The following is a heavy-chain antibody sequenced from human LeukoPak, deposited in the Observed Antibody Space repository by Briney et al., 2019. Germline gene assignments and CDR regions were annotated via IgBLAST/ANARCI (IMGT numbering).Heavy chain of an antibody. V-gene: IGHV3-66*02. CDR3: ARGPLRSGGYCTNGVCYTRRPNGIAAAGTLDY. CDR1: GFTVSSNY. Sequence: GGSLRLSCAASGFTVSSNYMSWVRQAPGKGLEWVSVIYSGGCTYYADCVKGRFPISRDNSKNTLYPQMDSLRAEDTAVYYCARGPLRSGGYCTNGVCYTRRPNGIAAAGTLDYWGQGTLVTVSS. D-gene: IGHD2-8*01. CDR2: IYSGGCT. J-gene: IGHJ4*02.